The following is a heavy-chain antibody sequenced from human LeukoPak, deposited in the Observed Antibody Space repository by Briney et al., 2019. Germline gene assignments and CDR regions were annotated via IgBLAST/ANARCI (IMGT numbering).Heavy chain of an antibody. CDR2: ISGSGGST. CDR3: AKRYGSGTYLSAFDI. J-gene: IGHJ3*02. Sequence: GGSLRLSCAASGFTFSNYAMSWVRQAPGKGLEWVSGISGSGGSTYYADSVKGRFTISRDNSQNTPYLQMNSLRVEDTAVFYCAKRYGSGTYLSAFDIWGQGTMVTVSS. V-gene: IGHV3-23*01. CDR1: GFTFSNYA. D-gene: IGHD3-10*01.